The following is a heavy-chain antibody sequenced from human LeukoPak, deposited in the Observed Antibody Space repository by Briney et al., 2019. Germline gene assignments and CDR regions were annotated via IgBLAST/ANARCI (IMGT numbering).Heavy chain of an antibody. CDR2: ISSNGGTT. V-gene: IGHV3-64D*09. CDR1: GXTFSNHA. Sequence: GGSLRLSCSASGXTFSNHAVHWARQAPGKGLEFVAAISSNGGTTYHADSVEGRFAISRDNSKNTLFLQMTFLRIEDTAVYYCVRDPAAYYYDSTFDYWGQGTLITVSA. D-gene: IGHD3-22*01. J-gene: IGHJ4*02. CDR3: VRDPAAYYYDSTFDY.